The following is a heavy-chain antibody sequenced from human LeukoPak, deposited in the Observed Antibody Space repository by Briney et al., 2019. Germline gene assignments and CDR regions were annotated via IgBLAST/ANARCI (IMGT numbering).Heavy chain of an antibody. CDR1: GFTFDDYA. J-gene: IGHJ4*02. V-gene: IGHV3-9*01. CDR2: ISWNSDSL. CDR3: AKDIYYYDSSGTIDY. Sequence: PGRSLRLSCAASGFTFDDYAMHWVRQAPGKGLEWVSGISWNSDSLVYADSVKGRFTISRDNAKNSLYLRMNTLRAEDTALYYCAKDIYYYDSSGTIDYWGQGTLVTVSS. D-gene: IGHD3-22*01.